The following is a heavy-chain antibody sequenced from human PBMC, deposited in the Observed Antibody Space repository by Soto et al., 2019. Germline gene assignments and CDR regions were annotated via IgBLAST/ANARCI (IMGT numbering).Heavy chain of an antibody. V-gene: IGHV4-39*01. CDR2: IYYSGST. D-gene: IGHD4-17*01. CDR1: GGSISSSSYY. J-gene: IGHJ4*02. Sequence: QLQLQESGPGLVKPSETLSLTCTVSGGSISSSSYYWGWIRQPPGKGLEWIGSIYYSGSTYYNPCLKSRVTISVDTSENQFSLKLSSVTAADTAVYYCASSYGDYVSYWGQGTLVTVSS. CDR3: ASSYGDYVSY.